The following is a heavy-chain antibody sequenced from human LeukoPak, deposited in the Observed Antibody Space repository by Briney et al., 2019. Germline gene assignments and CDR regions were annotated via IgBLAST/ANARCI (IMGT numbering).Heavy chain of an antibody. CDR2: IGTAGDT. CDR1: GFTFSSYD. V-gene: IGHV3-13*01. D-gene: IGHD5-24*01. J-gene: IGHJ4*02. CDR3: VRDGPNSFDY. Sequence: PGGSLRLSCAASGFTFSSYDMHWVRQATGKGLEWVSGIGTAGDTYYPGSVKGRFTVSRENAKNSLYLQMNSLRAGDTAVYYCVRDGPNSFDYWGQGTLVTVSS.